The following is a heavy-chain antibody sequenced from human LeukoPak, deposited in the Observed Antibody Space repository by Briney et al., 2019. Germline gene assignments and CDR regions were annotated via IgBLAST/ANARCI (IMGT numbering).Heavy chain of an antibody. CDR1: GFTFSSYA. J-gene: IGHJ5*02. CDR3: AKGYGSGSRNFPYRFDP. Sequence: PGGSLRLSCVASGFTFSSYAMHWVRQAPGKGLEWLAVISYDGTNKYYADSVKGRFTISRDNSKNTLYLQMNSLRDEDTAVYYCAKGYGSGSRNFPYRFDPWGQGTLVTVSS. D-gene: IGHD3-10*01. V-gene: IGHV3-30*01. CDR2: ISYDGTNK.